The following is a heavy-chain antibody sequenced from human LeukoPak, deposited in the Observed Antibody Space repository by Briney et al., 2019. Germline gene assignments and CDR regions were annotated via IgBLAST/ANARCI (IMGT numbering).Heavy chain of an antibody. Sequence: PGGSLRLSCAASGFTFSSYGMSWVRQAPGKGLEWVSAISGSGGSTYYADSVKGRFTIARDNSKNTLYLQMNGLRAEDTALYYCAKVKGKDGVRDAYDMWGQGTMVTVSS. D-gene: IGHD1-1*01. CDR3: AKVKGKDGVRDAYDM. V-gene: IGHV3-23*01. CDR1: GFTFSSYG. J-gene: IGHJ3*02. CDR2: ISGSGGST.